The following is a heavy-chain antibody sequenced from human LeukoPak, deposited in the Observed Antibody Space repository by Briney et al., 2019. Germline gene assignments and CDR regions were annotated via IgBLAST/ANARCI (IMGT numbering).Heavy chain of an antibody. CDR1: GFTVSSNY. J-gene: IGHJ4*02. CDR3: ARDPWHCSSTSCQPSVADY. V-gene: IGHV3-66*01. CDR2: IYSGGST. Sequence: GGSLRLSCAASGFTVSSNYMSWVRQAPGKGLEWVSVIYSGGSTYYADSVKGRFTISRDNSKNTLYLQMNSLRAEDTAVYYCARDPWHCSSTSCQPSVADYWGQGTLVTVSS. D-gene: IGHD2-2*01.